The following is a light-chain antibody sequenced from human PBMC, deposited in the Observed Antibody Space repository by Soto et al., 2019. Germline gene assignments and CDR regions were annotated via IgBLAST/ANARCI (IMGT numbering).Light chain of an antibody. CDR3: SSYTSDSTRV. J-gene: IGLJ3*02. CDR2: EVS. V-gene: IGLV2-14*01. Sequence: QSALTQPASVSGSPGQSITISCTGTSSDVGGYNYVSWFQQHPGKAPKLMIYEVSSRPSGVSNRFSGSKSGNTASLTISGLQSEDEADYYSSSYTSDSTRVFGGGTKVTVL. CDR1: SSDVGGYNY.